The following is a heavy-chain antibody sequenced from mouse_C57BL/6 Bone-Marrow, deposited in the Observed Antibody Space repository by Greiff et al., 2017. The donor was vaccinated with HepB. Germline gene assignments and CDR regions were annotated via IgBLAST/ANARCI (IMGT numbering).Heavy chain of an antibody. V-gene: IGHV2-2*01. CDR3: ARYDYDGDYYAMDY. D-gene: IGHD2-4*01. CDR1: GFSLTSYG. J-gene: IGHJ4*01. CDR2: IWSGGST. Sequence: VQLQQPGPGLVQPSQSLSITCTVSGFSLTSYGVHWVRQSPGKGLEWLGVIWSGGSTDYNAAFISRLSISKDNSKSQVFFKMNSLQADDTAIYYCARYDYDGDYYAMDYWGQGTSVTVSS.